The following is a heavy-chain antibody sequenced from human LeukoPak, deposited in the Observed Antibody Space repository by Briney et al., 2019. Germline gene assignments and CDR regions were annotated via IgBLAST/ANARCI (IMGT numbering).Heavy chain of an antibody. D-gene: IGHD5-18*01. CDR3: ARWTVGYSYGYFDP. J-gene: IGHJ5*02. Sequence: SESLSLTCTVSNDSIRSDNYYWGWIRQPPGKGLEWIGSIYYSGITNYNPSLKSRVTILVDTSKNQFSLKLTSVTAADTAVYYCARWTVGYSYGYFDPWGQGTLVIVSS. V-gene: IGHV4-39*07. CDR2: IYYSGIT. CDR1: NDSIRSDNYY.